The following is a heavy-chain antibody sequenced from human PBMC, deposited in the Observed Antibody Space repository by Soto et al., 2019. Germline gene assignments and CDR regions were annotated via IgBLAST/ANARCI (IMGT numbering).Heavy chain of an antibody. Sequence: PSETLSLTCTVSGGSVSSGSYYWSWIRQPPGKGLEWIGYIYYSGSTNYNPSLKSRVTISVDTSKNQFSLKLSSVTAADTAVYYCAREKYGDYVGFDYWGQGTLVTVSS. V-gene: IGHV4-61*01. CDR3: AREKYGDYVGFDY. CDR1: GGSVSSGSYY. D-gene: IGHD4-17*01. J-gene: IGHJ4*02. CDR2: IYYSGST.